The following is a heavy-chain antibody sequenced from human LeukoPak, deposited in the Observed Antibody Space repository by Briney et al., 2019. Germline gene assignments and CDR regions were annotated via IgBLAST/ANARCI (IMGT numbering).Heavy chain of an antibody. V-gene: IGHV4-59*08. CDR3: ARHGTSGIYRRPFDI. J-gene: IGHJ3*02. Sequence: RPAETLSLTCTVSGGSMSSYYWSWIRQPPGKGLEWIGYKYDSGSTNYNPSLKSRVTISVDTSNNQFSLKLNSVTAADTAVYYCARHGTSGIYRRPFDIWGQGTMVTVPS. CDR1: GGSMSSYY. CDR2: KYDSGST. D-gene: IGHD1-26*01.